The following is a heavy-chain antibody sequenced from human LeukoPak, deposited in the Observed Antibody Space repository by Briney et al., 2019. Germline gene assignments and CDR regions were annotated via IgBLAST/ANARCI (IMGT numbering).Heavy chain of an antibody. J-gene: IGHJ4*02. Sequence: PGGSLRLSCAASGFTFSSYSMNWVRQAPGQGLEWVSYISSSSSTIYYADSVKGRFTISRDNAKNSLYLQMNSLRDEDTAVYYCATAMRAYGDYFDYWGQGTLVTVSS. CDR2: ISSSSSTI. D-gene: IGHD2-2*01. CDR3: ATAMRAYGDYFDY. CDR1: GFTFSSYS. V-gene: IGHV3-48*02.